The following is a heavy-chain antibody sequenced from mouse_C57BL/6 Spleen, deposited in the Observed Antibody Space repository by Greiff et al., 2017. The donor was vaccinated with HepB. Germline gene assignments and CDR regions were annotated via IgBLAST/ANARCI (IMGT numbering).Heavy chain of an antibody. Sequence: EVKLQESGPELVKPGASVKMSCKASGYTFTDYNMHWVKQSNGKSLEWIGYINPNNGGTSYNQKFKGKATLTVNKSSSTAYMELRSLTSEDSAVYYCARGGGYDGYYGGYWGQGTTLTVSS. J-gene: IGHJ2*01. D-gene: IGHD2-3*01. CDR2: INPNNGGT. V-gene: IGHV1-22*01. CDR1: GYTFTDYN. CDR3: ARGGGYDGYYGGY.